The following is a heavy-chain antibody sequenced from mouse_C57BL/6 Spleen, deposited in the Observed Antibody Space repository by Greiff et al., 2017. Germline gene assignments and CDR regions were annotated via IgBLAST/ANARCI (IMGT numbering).Heavy chain of an antibody. D-gene: IGHD1-1*01. CDR1: GYTFTSYW. CDR3: ARSTTVRDD. Sequence: QVQLQQPGAELVKPGASVKLSCKASGYTFTSYWMHWVKQRPGRGLGWIGRIDPNRCGTKYNEKFKSKAPLSVDKPASTAYMQLSSLTSEDAAVYYCARSTTVRDDWGQGTTLTVSS. V-gene: IGHV1-72*01. J-gene: IGHJ2*01. CDR2: IDPNRCGT.